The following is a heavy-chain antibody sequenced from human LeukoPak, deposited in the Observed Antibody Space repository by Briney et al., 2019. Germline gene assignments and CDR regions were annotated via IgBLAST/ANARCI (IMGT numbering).Heavy chain of an antibody. CDR1: GFTFSSYS. J-gene: IGHJ2*01. CDR2: ISSSSSYI. CDR3: ARDLRTVIGWYFDL. Sequence: GGSLRLSCAASGFTFSSYSMNWVRQAPGKGLEWVSSISSSSSYIYYADSVKGRFTISRDNAKNPLYLQMNSLRAEDTAVYYCARDLRTVIGWYFDLWGRGTLVTVSS. V-gene: IGHV3-21*01. D-gene: IGHD4-17*01.